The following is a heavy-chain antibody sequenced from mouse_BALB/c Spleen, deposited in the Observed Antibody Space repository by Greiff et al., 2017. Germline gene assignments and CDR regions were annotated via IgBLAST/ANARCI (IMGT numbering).Heavy chain of an antibody. J-gene: IGHJ4*01. CDR3: AKAIYYGAMDY. CDR1: GYTFTSYW. V-gene: IGHV1-87*01. D-gene: IGHD2-1*01. CDR2: IYPGDGDT. Sequence: QVQLKQSGAELARPGASVKLSCKASGYTFTSYWMQWVKQRPGQGLEWIGAIYPGDGDTRYTQKFKGKATLTADKSSSTAYMQLSSLASEDSAVYYCAKAIYYGAMDYWGQGTSVTVSS.